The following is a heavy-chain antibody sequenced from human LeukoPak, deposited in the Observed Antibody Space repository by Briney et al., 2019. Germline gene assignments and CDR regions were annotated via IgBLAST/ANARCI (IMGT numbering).Heavy chain of an antibody. CDR3: ARDLRGNIVVIVAADLSLDY. CDR1: GFTFRSYW. J-gene: IGHJ4*02. Sequence: GGSLRLSCAASGFTFRSYWMSWVRQAPGKGLEWVVNIKQDGSEKYYVDSGKGRFTISRDNAKNSLYLQMNSLRAEDTAVYYCARDLRGNIVVIVAADLSLDYWGQGTLVTVAS. V-gene: IGHV3-7*01. CDR2: IKQDGSEK. D-gene: IGHD2-15*01.